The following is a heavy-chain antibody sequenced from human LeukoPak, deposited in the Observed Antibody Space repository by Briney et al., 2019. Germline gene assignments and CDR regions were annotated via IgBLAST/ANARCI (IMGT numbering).Heavy chain of an antibody. CDR1: GGSFSGYY. CDR3: ARHSSGYYVRYYYYGMDV. D-gene: IGHD3-22*01. Sequence: PSETLSLTCAVYGGSFSGYYWSWIRQPPGKGLEWIGEINHSGSTNYNPSLKSRVTISVDTSKNQFSLKLSSVTAADTAVYYCARHSSGYYVRYYYYGMDVWGQGTTVTVSS. CDR2: INHSGST. V-gene: IGHV4-34*01. J-gene: IGHJ6*02.